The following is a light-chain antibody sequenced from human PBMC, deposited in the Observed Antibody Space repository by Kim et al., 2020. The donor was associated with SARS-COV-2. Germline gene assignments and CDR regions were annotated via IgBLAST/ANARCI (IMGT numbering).Light chain of an antibody. J-gene: IGKJ2*03. CDR3: QQYGSSPRYS. Sequence: SPGERATLSCRASQSVSSSYLAWYQQKPGQAPRLLIYGASSRATGIPDRFSGSGSGTDFTLTISRLEPEDFAVYYCQQYGSSPRYSFGQGTKPEI. CDR2: GAS. V-gene: IGKV3-20*01. CDR1: QSVSSSY.